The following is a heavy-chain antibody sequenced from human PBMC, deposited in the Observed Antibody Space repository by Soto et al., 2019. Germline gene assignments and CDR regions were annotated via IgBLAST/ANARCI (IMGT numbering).Heavy chain of an antibody. CDR2: TIPIFGTA. D-gene: IGHD5-18*01. CDR1: RDTFSTSG. CDR3: ARSGYSYGPNFD. Sequence: QAQLVQSGAEVKKPGSSVKVSCKASRDTFSTSGFSWVRQAPGQWLEWRGGTIPIFGTANYAQNFQGRVTITADGSTGTVYTDLSSLRSEDTAVYYCARSGYSYGPNFDWGQGTLVTVSS. J-gene: IGHJ4*02. V-gene: IGHV1-69*01.